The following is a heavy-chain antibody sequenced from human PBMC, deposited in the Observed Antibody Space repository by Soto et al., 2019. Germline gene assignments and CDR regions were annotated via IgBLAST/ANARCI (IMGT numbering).Heavy chain of an antibody. J-gene: IGHJ4*02. V-gene: IGHV3-7*01. D-gene: IGHD2-2*01. CDR2: IKQDGSEI. CDR1: GFTFSSYN. Sequence: QPGGSLRLSCAASGFTFSSYNMNWVRQAPGKGLEWVANIKQDGSEIYYVDSVKGRFTISRDNAKNSLYLLMNSLRAEDTAVYYCAKNNRYCSSTNCFVFDYWGQGTLVTVSS. CDR3: AKNNRYCSSTNCFVFDY.